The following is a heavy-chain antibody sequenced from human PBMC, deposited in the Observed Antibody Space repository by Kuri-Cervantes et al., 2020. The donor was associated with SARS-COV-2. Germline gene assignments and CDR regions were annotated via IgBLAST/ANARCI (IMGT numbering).Heavy chain of an antibody. CDR3: ARALANFWSGSDWYFDL. J-gene: IGHJ2*01. CDR2: IYTSGST. Sequence: SETLSLTCTVSGGPISSYYWSWIRQPAGKGLEWIGRIYTSGSTNYNPSLKSRVTMSVDTSKNQFSLKLSSVTAADTAVYYCARALANFWSGSDWYFDLWGRGTLVTVSS. CDR1: GGPISSYY. V-gene: IGHV4-4*07. D-gene: IGHD3-3*01.